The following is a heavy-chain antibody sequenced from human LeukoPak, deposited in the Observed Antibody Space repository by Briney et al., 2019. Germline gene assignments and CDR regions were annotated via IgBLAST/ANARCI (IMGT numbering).Heavy chain of an antibody. V-gene: IGHV3-21*01. J-gene: IGHJ6*02. Sequence: GGSLRLSCAASGFNFSIYSMNWVRQAPGKGLEWVSSISSSSSYIYYADSVKGRFTISRDNAKNSLYLQMNSLRAEDTAVYYCAREGGGSWPADYYYYGMDVWGQGTTVTVSS. CDR2: ISSSSSYI. D-gene: IGHD2-15*01. CDR3: AREGGGSWPADYYYYGMDV. CDR1: GFNFSIYS.